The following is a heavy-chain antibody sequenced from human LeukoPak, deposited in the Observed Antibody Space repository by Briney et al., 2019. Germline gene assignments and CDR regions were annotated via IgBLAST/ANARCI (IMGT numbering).Heavy chain of an antibody. V-gene: IGHV4-59*08. J-gene: IGHJ4*02. CDR1: VGSLRSYF. Sequence: SETLSLTCTVSVGSLRSYFWSWIRQPPGKGLEWIGCIYYSGSTNYNPSRQSRVTISVDTSKNQFSLKLSSVTAADTAVYYCARRGRGTAAGTGFFDYWGQGTLVTVSS. CDR2: IYYSGST. D-gene: IGHD6-13*01. CDR3: ARRGRGTAAGTGFFDY.